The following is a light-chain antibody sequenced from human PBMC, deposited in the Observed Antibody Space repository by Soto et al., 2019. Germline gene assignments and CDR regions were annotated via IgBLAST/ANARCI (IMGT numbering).Light chain of an antibody. Sequence: DMKMPQCSSNMRAFVGDSVTITCRASQSISDWLAWSPQKPGTAPKVLIYHASNLQSGVPARCSGSGSGTEFTLTIRSLQPEDLASDYCQQYNSYSFGQGTKVDIK. CDR2: HAS. CDR3: QQYNSYS. CDR1: QSISDW. V-gene: IGKV1-5*01. J-gene: IGKJ1*01.